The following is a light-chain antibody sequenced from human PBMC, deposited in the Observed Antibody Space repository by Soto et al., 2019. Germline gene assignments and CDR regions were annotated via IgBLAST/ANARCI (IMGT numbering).Light chain of an antibody. J-gene: IGKJ4*01. CDR1: QSVSSSY. V-gene: IGKV3-20*01. CDR3: QQYGSSPLT. Sequence: EIVLTQSPGTLSLSPGERATLSCRASQSVSSSYLAWYQQKPGQAPRLLIYGASSRATGIPDRFSGSGSGTDXTLTIXRLXPEXFAVYYCQQYGSSPLTFGGGTKVEIK. CDR2: GAS.